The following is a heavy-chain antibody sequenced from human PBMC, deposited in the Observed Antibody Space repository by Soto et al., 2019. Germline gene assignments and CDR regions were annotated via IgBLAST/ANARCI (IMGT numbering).Heavy chain of an antibody. J-gene: IGHJ4*02. CDR2: IRPDGSDT. CDR3: AGDRGNNGYDLLDY. CDR1: GLTFTDSW. D-gene: IGHD5-12*01. Sequence: DVQLVESGGGLVQPGGSLRLSCVASGLTFTDSWMTWVRQAPGKGLDWVANIRPDGSDTKYADSVEGRFTISRDNARNSGYLQMHSLRVEDTAGYYCAGDRGNNGYDLLDYWGQGTLVSVPS. V-gene: IGHV3-7*01.